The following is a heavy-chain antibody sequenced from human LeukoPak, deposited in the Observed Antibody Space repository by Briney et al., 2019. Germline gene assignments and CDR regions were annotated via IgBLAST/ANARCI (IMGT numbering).Heavy chain of an antibody. CDR2: MNSDGSSS. J-gene: IGHJ2*01. CDR3: ARGGDGSNIYWYFDL. Sequence: PGGSLRLSCAATGFTFSTYAMSWVRQAPGKGLEWVSRMNSDGSSSSYADSVKGRFTISRDNAKSTLYLQMNSLRAEDTAVYYCARGGDGSNIYWYFDLWGRGTLVTVSS. D-gene: IGHD5-24*01. CDR1: GFTFSTYA. V-gene: IGHV3-74*01.